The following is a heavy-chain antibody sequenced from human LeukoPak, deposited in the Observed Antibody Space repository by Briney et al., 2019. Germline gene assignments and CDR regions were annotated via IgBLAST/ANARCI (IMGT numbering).Heavy chain of an antibody. CDR3: AKDKGTSGSIDY. D-gene: IGHD5-12*01. J-gene: IGHJ4*02. Sequence: GGSLRLSCAASVFTFRNYVIHWVRQAPGKGLEWVAVIWYDGSNKYYADSVKGRFTISRDNSKNTLYLQMNSLRAEDTAVYYCAKDKGTSGSIDYWGQGTLVTVSS. V-gene: IGHV3-30*02. CDR1: VFTFRNYV. CDR2: IWYDGSNK.